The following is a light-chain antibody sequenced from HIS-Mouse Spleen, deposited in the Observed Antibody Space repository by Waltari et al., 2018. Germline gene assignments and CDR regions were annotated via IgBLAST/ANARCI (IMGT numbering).Light chain of an antibody. V-gene: IGLV2-23*02. CDR1: RSDVGGYNY. Sequence: QSALTQPASVSGSPGQSITISCTGTRSDVGGYNYVPWYQQHPGKAPKLMIYEVSKRPSGVSNRFSGSKSGNTASLTISGLQAEDEADYYCCSYAGSSTYWVFGGGTKLTVL. CDR2: EVS. CDR3: CSYAGSSTYWV. J-gene: IGLJ3*02.